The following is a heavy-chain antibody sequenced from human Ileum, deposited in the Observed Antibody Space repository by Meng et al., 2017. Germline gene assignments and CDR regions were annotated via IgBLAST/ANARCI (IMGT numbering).Heavy chain of an antibody. CDR3: TRLYSAG. CDR1: GFSFSDSS. D-gene: IGHD6-13*01. V-gene: IGHV3-73*02. Sequence: EVQLVECGGGLVQPGGSLKLSCAASGFSFSDSSMHWVRQASGKGLEWVGHIRSKANNYATAYAASVKGRFTISRDESKNTAYLQMSSLKTEDTAVYYCTRLYSAGWGQGTLVTVSS. CDR2: IRSKANNYAT. J-gene: IGHJ4*02.